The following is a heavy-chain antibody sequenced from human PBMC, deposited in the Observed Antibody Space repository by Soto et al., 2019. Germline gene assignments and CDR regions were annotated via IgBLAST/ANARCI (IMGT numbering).Heavy chain of an antibody. D-gene: IGHD1-1*01. CDR1: GAGDTFSNYG. J-gene: IGHJ4*02. V-gene: IGHV1-69*06. CDR2: TIPAFGTA. Sequence: QVHLVQSGAEVKSPGSAVKVSCKVSGAGDTFSNYGLNWVRQAHGQGLEWMGGTIPAFGTANYAEKFQGRVTITADTSTTTAYMELRSLRSDDTAVYYCWRHDKTALPPLDSWGQGTLVSVSS. CDR3: WRHDKTALPPLDS.